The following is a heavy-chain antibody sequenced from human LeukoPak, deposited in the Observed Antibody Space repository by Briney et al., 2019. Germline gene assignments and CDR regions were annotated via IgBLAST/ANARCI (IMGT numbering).Heavy chain of an antibody. D-gene: IGHD3-10*01. J-gene: IGHJ4*02. CDR1: GFTFSSYS. V-gene: IGHV3-48*01. CDR3: AKDFSGSGSYHSFDY. Sequence: GGSLRLSCAASGFTFSSYSMNWVRQAPGKGLEWVSYISSSSSTIYYADSVKGRFTISRDNAKNSLYLQMNSLRAEDTAVYYCAKDFSGSGSYHSFDYWGQGTLVTVSS. CDR2: ISSSSSTI.